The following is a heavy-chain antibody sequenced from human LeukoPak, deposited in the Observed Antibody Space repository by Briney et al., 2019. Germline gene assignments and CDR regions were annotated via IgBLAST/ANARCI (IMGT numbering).Heavy chain of an antibody. Sequence: GASVKVSCKASGYTFTSYDINWVRQATGQGLEWMGWMNPNSGNTGYAQKFQGRVTITRNTSISTAYMELSSLRSEDTAVYYRASIVASSAFDIWGQGTMVTVSS. V-gene: IGHV1-8*03. J-gene: IGHJ3*02. CDR1: GYTFTSYD. CDR3: ASIVASSAFDI. D-gene: IGHD2-15*01. CDR2: MNPNSGNT.